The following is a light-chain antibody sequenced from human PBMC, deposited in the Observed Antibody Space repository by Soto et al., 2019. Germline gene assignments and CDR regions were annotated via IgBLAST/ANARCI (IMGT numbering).Light chain of an antibody. J-gene: IGKJ5*01. CDR2: AAS. V-gene: IGKV1-16*02. Sequence: DIQMIQSPSSLSASVGETVTITCRASQDINSFLVWFQQKPGKAPKSLISAASRLQSGVPSKFSGSGSETDFTLTINSLQPEDFATYYCQQYKSYPITFGQGTRLEIK. CDR3: QQYKSYPIT. CDR1: QDINSF.